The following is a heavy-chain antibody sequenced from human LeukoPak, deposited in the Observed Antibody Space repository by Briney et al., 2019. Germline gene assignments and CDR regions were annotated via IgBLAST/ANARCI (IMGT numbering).Heavy chain of an antibody. J-gene: IGHJ5*02. Sequence: ASVKVSCKASGYTFTSYYMHWVRQAPGQGLEWMGIINPSGGNTSYAQKLQGRVTMTRDTSTSTVYMELSSLRSEDTAVYYCARALYYDFWSGYYKEENWFDPWGQGTLVTVSS. CDR2: INPSGGNT. V-gene: IGHV1-46*01. CDR1: GYTFTSYY. CDR3: ARALYYDFWSGYYKEENWFDP. D-gene: IGHD3-3*01.